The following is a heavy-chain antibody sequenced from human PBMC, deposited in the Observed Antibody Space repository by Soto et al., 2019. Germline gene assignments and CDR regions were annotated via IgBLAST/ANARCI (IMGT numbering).Heavy chain of an antibody. Sequence: QVQLQQWGAGLLKPSETLSLTCAVYGGSFSGYYWSWICQPPGKGLEWIGEINHSGSTNYNPSLKSRVTTSVDTSKNQFSLKLSSVTAADTAVYYCARGAGGHDYWGQGTLVTVSS. CDR3: ARGAGGHDY. J-gene: IGHJ4*02. CDR1: GGSFSGYY. V-gene: IGHV4-34*01. D-gene: IGHD3-16*01. CDR2: INHSGST.